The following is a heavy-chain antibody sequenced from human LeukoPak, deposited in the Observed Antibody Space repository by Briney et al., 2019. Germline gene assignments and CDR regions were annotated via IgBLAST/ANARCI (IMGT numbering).Heavy chain of an antibody. D-gene: IGHD5-24*01. CDR1: GGSISSGSHY. J-gene: IGHJ3*02. V-gene: IGHV4-61*02. CDR3: ARSLIEMATTMGAFDI. Sequence: SQTLSLTCTVSGGSISSGSHYWSWIRQPAGKGLEWIGRIYTSGSTNYNPSLKSRVTISVDTSKNQFSLKLSSETAADTAVYYCARSLIEMATTMGAFDIWGQGTMVTVSS. CDR2: IYTSGST.